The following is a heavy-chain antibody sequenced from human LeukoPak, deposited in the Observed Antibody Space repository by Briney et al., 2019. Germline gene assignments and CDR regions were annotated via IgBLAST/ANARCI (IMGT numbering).Heavy chain of an antibody. J-gene: IGHJ4*02. CDR2: ISGTGGGT. V-gene: IGHV3-23*01. CDR1: GVTFSSYA. CDR3: AKGASAAPTFYCDY. D-gene: IGHD2/OR15-2a*01. Sequence: PGGSLRLSCAASGVTFSSYAMTWVRQAPGKGLEWVSTISGTGGGTYYADSVKGRFTISRDNSKNTLYLQVNSLRAEDTAVYYCAKGASAAPTFYCDYWGQGTLVTVSS.